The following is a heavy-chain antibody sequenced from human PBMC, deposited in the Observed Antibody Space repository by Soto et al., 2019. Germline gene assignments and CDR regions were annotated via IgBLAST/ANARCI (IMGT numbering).Heavy chain of an antibody. Sequence: QVQLQESGPGLVKPSQTLSLTCTVSGGSISSGGYYWSWIRQHPGKGLEWIGYIYYSGSTYYNPSLKSRVTISVDTSKNQFSLKLSSVTAADTAVYYCAREALVPYGSDNSNWFDPWGQGTLVTVSS. CDR1: GGSISSGGYY. V-gene: IGHV4-31*03. CDR3: AREALVPYGSDNSNWFDP. J-gene: IGHJ5*02. CDR2: IYYSGST. D-gene: IGHD3-10*01.